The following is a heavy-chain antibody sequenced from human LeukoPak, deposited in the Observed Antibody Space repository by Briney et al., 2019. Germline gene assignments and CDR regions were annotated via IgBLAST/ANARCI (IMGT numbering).Heavy chain of an antibody. J-gene: IGHJ5*02. CDR3: ARDPGYSGYDYPWFDP. V-gene: IGHV3-11*01. CDR1: GFTFSDYY. CDR2: ISSSGSTI. D-gene: IGHD5-12*01. Sequence: GGSLRLSCAASGFTFSDYYMSWIRQAPGKGLEWVSYISSSGSTIYCADSVKGRFTISRDNAKNSLYLQMNSLRAEDTAVYYCARDPGYSGYDYPWFDPWGQGTLVTVSS.